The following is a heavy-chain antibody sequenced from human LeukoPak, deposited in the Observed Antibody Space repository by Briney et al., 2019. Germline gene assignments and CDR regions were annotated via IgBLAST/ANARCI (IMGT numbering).Heavy chain of an antibody. V-gene: IGHV1-8*01. J-gene: IGHJ4*02. CDR1: GYTFTTYD. CDR3: ARVGGNCGGDCYRLLY. D-gene: IGHD2-21*01. CDR2: MNPNSGNT. Sequence: ASVKVSCKASGYTFTTYDINWVRQATGQGLEWLGWMNPNSGNTGYAQKFQGRVTVTRNISITTAYMELTNLRSEDTAVYYCARVGGNCGGDCYRLLYWGQGTLVTVSS.